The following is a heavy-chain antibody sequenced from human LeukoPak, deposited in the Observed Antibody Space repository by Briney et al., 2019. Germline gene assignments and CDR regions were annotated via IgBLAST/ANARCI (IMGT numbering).Heavy chain of an antibody. CDR1: GYTFTSYY. CDR3: ARLGYTGYSSSGDFYFDY. V-gene: IGHV1-46*01. D-gene: IGHD6-13*01. CDR2: INPSGGST. Sequence: GASVKVSCKACGYTFTSYYMHWVRQAPGQGLEWMGIINPSGGSTSYAQKFQGRVTMTRDTSTSTVYMELSSLRSEDTAVYYCARLGYTGYSSSGDFYFDYWGQGTLVTVSS. J-gene: IGHJ4*02.